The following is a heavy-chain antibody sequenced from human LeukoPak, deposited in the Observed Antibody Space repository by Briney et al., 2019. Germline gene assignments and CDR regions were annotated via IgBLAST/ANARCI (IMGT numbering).Heavy chain of an antibody. CDR1: GGSFSGYY. CDR3: ARGPGTVAHDY. D-gene: IGHD4-23*01. CDR2: INHSGST. Sequence: SETLSLTCAVYGGSFSGYYWSWIRQPPGKGLEWIGEINHSGSTNYNPSLKSRVTISVDTSKNQFSLKLSSVTAADTAVYYCARGPGTVAHDYWGQGTPVTVSS. J-gene: IGHJ4*02. V-gene: IGHV4-34*01.